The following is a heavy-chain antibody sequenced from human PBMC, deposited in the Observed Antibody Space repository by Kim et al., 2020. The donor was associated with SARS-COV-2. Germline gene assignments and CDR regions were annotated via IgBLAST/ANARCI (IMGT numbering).Heavy chain of an antibody. CDR2: ISYDGSNK. CDR3: AKDLEERITIFGVAHYYYYYGMDV. J-gene: IGHJ6*02. D-gene: IGHD3-3*01. CDR1: GFTFSSYG. V-gene: IGHV3-30*18. Sequence: GGSLRLSCAASGFTFSSYGMHWVRQAPGKGLEWVAVISYDGSNKYYADSVKGRFTISRDNSKNTLYLQMNSLRAEDTAVYYCAKDLEERITIFGVAHYYYYYGMDVWGQGTTVTVSS.